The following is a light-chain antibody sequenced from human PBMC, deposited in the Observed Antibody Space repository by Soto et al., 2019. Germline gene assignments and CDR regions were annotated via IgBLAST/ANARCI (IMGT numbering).Light chain of an antibody. CDR2: GAS. CDR3: QQYGSSGT. Sequence: IVMTQSPATLSVSPGESVTFSCRASQGINRNLAWYQQKPGQAPRLLISGASTGATGIPTRFSGSGSGTEFTLTINSLQSEDFAVYYCQQYGSSGTFGQGTKVDIK. V-gene: IGKV3-15*01. J-gene: IGKJ1*01. CDR1: QGINRN.